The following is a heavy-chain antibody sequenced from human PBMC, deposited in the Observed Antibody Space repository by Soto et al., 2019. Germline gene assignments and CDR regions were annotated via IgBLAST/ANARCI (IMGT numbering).Heavy chain of an antibody. CDR1: GFTFSSYA. D-gene: IGHD5-12*01. CDR3: AKDQSSIFSSVSGCPNYYYYGMDV. V-gene: IGHV3-23*01. CDR2: ISGSGGST. J-gene: IGHJ6*02. Sequence: GGSLRLSCAASGFTFSSYAMSWVRQAPGKGLEWVSAISGSGGSTYYADSVKGRFTISRDNSKNTLYLQMNSLRAEDTAVYYCAKDQSSIFSSVSGCPNYYYYGMDVWGQGTTVTVSS.